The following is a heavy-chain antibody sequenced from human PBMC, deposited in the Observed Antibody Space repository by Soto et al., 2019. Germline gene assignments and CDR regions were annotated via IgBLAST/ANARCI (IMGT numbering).Heavy chain of an antibody. CDR2: IIPIFGTA. V-gene: IGHV1-69*06. D-gene: IGHD4-17*01. J-gene: IGHJ4*01. CDR3: AGGDLLHTVTTPDYFDY. CDR1: GGTFSSYA. Sequence: QVQLVQSGAEVKKPGSSVKVSCKASGGTFSSYAITWVRQAPGQGLEWMGGIIPIFGTANYAQKFQGRVTITADKTTSTAYMDLSSLRSEDTAVYYCAGGDLLHTVTTPDYFDYWGHGTLGTVSS.